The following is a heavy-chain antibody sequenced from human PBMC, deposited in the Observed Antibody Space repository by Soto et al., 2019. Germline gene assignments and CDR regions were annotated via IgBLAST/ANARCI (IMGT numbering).Heavy chain of an antibody. D-gene: IGHD5-18*01. CDR2: ISAYNGNT. Sequence: QVQLVQSGAEVKKPGASVKVSCKASGYTFTSYGISWVRQAPGQGLEWMGWISAYNGNTNYAQKLQGRVTMTTDTSTSTAYMELRSLGSDDTAVYYCARDLLTDGIQLWLNGFDYWGQGTLVTVSS. V-gene: IGHV1-18*01. CDR3: ARDLLTDGIQLWLNGFDY. CDR1: GYTFTSYG. J-gene: IGHJ4*02.